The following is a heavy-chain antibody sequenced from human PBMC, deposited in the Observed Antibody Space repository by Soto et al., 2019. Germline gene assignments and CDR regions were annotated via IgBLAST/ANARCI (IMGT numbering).Heavy chain of an antibody. D-gene: IGHD1-1*01. Sequence: QVHLVQSGAEVKKPGASVKVSCNSSGYTFTTYGVAWVRQVPGQGLEWMGWISGHNGKTFYAQSFQDRVTMTTDTSTNTAYMELRSLRSDDTAVYFCARERPLEDSPLADAFDVWGQGTRVTVSS. CDR3: ARERPLEDSPLADAFDV. CDR1: GYTFTTYG. V-gene: IGHV1-18*01. CDR2: ISGHNGKT. J-gene: IGHJ3*01.